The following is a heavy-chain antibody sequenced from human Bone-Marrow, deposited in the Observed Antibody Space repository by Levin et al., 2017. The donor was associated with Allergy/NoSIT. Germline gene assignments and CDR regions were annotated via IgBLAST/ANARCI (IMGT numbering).Heavy chain of an antibody. V-gene: IGHV1-2*02. CDR2: INPNSGCT. CDR1: GYTFTGYY. Sequence: GASVKVSCKASGYTFTGYYMHWVRQAPGQGLEWMGWINPNSGCTNDAQKFQGRVTRTRDTSISTAYMELSRLRSDDTAVYYCARGGSYYYGSGSYIWFDPWGQGTLVTVAS. CDR3: ARGGSYYYGSGSYIWFDP. J-gene: IGHJ5*02. D-gene: IGHD3-10*01.